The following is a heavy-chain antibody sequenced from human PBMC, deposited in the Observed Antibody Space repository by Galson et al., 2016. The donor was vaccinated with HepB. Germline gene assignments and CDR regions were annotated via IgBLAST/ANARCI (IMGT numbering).Heavy chain of an antibody. CDR3: AKGAYCGGGSCHPYFFYYDMDV. J-gene: IGHJ6*02. CDR1: GFTFSDYA. V-gene: IGHV3-23*01. CDR2: ISGSGGSR. Sequence: SLRLSCAASGFTFSDYAMTWVRQAPGKGLEWVSSISGSGGSRYHADAVKGRFTISRDNSGNTLYMQMTSLRAEDTAVYYWAKGAYCGGGSCHPYFFYYDMDVWGQGTTVTVSS. D-gene: IGHD2-15*01.